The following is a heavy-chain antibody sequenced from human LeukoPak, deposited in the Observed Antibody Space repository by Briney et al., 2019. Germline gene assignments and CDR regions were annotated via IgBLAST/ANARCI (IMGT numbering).Heavy chain of an antibody. Sequence: SETLSLTCAVYGGSFSGYSWNWIRQHPGKGLEWIGYIYYSGSTYYNPSLTSRVTMSVDTSKNQFSLKLSSVTAADTAIYYCARDHTETSSLNFRNYYYYGMDIWGQGTTVIVSS. CDR1: GGSFSGYS. J-gene: IGHJ6*02. D-gene: IGHD4-4*01. CDR2: IYYSGST. V-gene: IGHV4-31*11. CDR3: ARDHTETSSLNFRNYYYYGMDI.